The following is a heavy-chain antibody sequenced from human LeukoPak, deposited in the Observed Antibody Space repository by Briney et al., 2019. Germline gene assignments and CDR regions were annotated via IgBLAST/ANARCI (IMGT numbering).Heavy chain of an antibody. Sequence: PGGSLRLSCAASGFTFSSYWMSWVRQAPGKGLEWVANIKQDGSEKYYVDSVKGRFTISRDNAKNSLYLQMNSLRAEDTAVYYCARDLSSGYDLETGAYYYYYYMDVWGKGTTVTVSS. V-gene: IGHV3-7*01. D-gene: IGHD5-12*01. CDR3: ARDLSSGYDLETGAYYYYYYMDV. CDR2: IKQDGSEK. J-gene: IGHJ6*03. CDR1: GFTFSSYW.